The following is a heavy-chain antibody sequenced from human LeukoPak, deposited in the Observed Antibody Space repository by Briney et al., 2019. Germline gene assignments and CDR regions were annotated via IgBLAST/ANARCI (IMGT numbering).Heavy chain of an antibody. V-gene: IGHV3-30-3*01. J-gene: IGHJ4*02. CDR1: GFTFSSYA. Sequence: GGSLRLSCAASGFTFSSYAMSWVRQAPGKGLEWMAVTSYDGSNEYYADSVKGRFTISRDNSKNTLYLQMNSLRGEDTAVYYCASGSRVVSATSTELDYWGQGTLVTVSS. CDR3: ASGSRVVSATSTELDY. D-gene: IGHD2-15*01. CDR2: TSYDGSNE.